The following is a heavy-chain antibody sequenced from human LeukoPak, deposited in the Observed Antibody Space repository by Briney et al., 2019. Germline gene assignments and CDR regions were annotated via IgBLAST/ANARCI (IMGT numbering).Heavy chain of an antibody. CDR2: TSGSGDTT. CDR1: GFAFSSYG. Sequence: PGGSLRLSCVASGFAFSSYGMSWVRQAPGKGLEWVSGTSGSGDTTYYANSVKGRFTISRDSSKNTLYLQMSSLRAEDTAVYYCAKDALERRPYYFDCWGRGTLVTVSS. J-gene: IGHJ4*02. V-gene: IGHV3-23*01. CDR3: AKDALERRPYYFDC. D-gene: IGHD1-1*01.